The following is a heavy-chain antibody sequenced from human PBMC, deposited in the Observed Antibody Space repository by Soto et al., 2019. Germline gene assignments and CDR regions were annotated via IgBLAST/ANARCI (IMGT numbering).Heavy chain of an antibody. J-gene: IGHJ4*02. Sequence: QVHLVQSGAEVKKPGASVKVSCKGSGYGFTTYGITWVRQAPGQGLEWMAWISAHNGNTNYAQKLQGIGTVTRDTSTSTAYMELRSRRSDDTAVYYCARGRDGDYWGQGALVTVSS. CDR2: ISAHNGNT. CDR3: ARGRDGDY. CDR1: GYGFTTYG. D-gene: IGHD6-6*01. V-gene: IGHV1-18*01.